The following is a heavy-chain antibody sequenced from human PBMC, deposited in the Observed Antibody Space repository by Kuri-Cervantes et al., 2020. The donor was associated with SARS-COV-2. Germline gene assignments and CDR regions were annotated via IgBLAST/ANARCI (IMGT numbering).Heavy chain of an antibody. CDR3: ARGGWIAATDYFDY. Sequence: LTCAASGFTFSSYSMNWVRQAPGKGLEWVSSISSSSSYIYYADSAKGRFTISRDNAKNSLYLQMNSLRAEDTAVYYCARGGWIAATDYFDYWGQGTLVTVSS. J-gene: IGHJ4*02. D-gene: IGHD6-13*01. CDR1: GFTFSSYS. CDR2: ISSSSSYI. V-gene: IGHV3-21*01.